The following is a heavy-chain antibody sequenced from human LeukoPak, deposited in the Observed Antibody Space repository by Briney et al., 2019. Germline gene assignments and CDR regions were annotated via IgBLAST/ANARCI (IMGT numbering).Heavy chain of an antibody. J-gene: IGHJ5*02. CDR2: IYHSGST. Sequence: SETLSLTCTVSGGSISSYYWSWIRQPPGKGLEWIGYIYHSGSTYYNPSLKSRVTISVDRSKNQFSLKLSSVTAADTAVYYCARGGYSGYDYAYWFDPWGQGTLVTVSS. D-gene: IGHD5-12*01. V-gene: IGHV4-59*12. CDR1: GGSISSYY. CDR3: ARGGYSGYDYAYWFDP.